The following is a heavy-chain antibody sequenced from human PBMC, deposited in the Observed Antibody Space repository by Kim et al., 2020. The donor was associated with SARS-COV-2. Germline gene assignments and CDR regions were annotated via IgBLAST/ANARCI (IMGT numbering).Heavy chain of an antibody. CDR1: GGTFSSYA. CDR2: IIPILGIA. V-gene: IGHV1-69*04. D-gene: IGHD3-16*01. Sequence: SVKVSCKASGGTFSSYAISWVRQAPGQGLGWMGRIIPILGIANYAQKFQGRVTITADKSTSTAYMELSSLRSEDTAVYYCARDGGVGTGLVDYWGQGTLVTVSS. J-gene: IGHJ4*02. CDR3: ARDGGVGTGLVDY.